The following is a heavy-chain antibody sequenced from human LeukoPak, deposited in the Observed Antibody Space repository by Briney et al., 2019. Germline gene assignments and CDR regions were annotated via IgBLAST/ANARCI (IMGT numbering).Heavy chain of an antibody. CDR1: GFTVSSNY. V-gene: IGHV3-66*01. CDR2: IYSGGST. J-gene: IGHJ3*02. CDR3: ARATIYMWFGESSDAFDI. D-gene: IGHD3-10*01. Sequence: GSLRLSCAASGFTVSSNYMSWVRQAPGKGLEWVSVIYSGGSTYYADSVKGRFTISRDNSKNTLYLQMNSLRAEDTAVYYCARATIYMWFGESSDAFDIWGQGTMVTVSS.